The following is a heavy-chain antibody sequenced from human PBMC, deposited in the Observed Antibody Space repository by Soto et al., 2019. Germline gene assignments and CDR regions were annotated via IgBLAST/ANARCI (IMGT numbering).Heavy chain of an antibody. CDR1: GGTFSSYT. V-gene: IGHV1-69*08. D-gene: IGHD2-15*01. J-gene: IGHJ6*02. Sequence: QVQLVQSGAEVKKPGSSVKVSCKASGGTFSSYTISWVRQAPGQGLEWMGRIIPILGIANYAQKFQGRVTITEDKSTSKAYMELRRLRSEDTAVYDCARDLGDIVVVVAATDYYYGMDVWGQGTTVTVSS. CDR3: ARDLGDIVVVVAATDYYYGMDV. CDR2: IIPILGIA.